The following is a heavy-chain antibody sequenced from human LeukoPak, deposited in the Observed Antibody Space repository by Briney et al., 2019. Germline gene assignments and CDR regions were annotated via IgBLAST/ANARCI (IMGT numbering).Heavy chain of an antibody. Sequence: GASVKVSCKASGYTFTGYYMHWVRQAPGQGLEWMGWINPNSGGTNYAQKFQGRVTMTRDTSISTAYMERSRLRSDDTAVYYCAREKTTRGSYFDYWGQGTLVTVSS. J-gene: IGHJ4*02. D-gene: IGHD1-1*01. CDR3: AREKTTRGSYFDY. CDR1: GYTFTGYY. V-gene: IGHV1-2*02. CDR2: INPNSGGT.